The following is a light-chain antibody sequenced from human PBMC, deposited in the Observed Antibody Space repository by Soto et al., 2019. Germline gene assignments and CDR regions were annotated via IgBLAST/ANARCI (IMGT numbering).Light chain of an antibody. J-gene: IGLJ1*01. CDR2: STD. CDR3: ATWAGSLTGYV. CDR1: SSNIGSNT. V-gene: IGLV1-44*01. Sequence: QSVLTQPPSASGALGQRVTISCSGGSSNIGSNTVNWYQQPPGTAPKLLICSTDQRPSGVPDRFSGSKSGTSASLAISGLQSEDEADYYCATWAGSLTGYVFGTGTKLTVL.